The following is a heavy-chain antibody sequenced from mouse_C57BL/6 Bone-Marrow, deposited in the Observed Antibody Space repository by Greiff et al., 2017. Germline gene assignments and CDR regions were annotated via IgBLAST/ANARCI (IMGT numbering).Heavy chain of an antibody. Sequence: QVPLKQPGAELVKPGASVKLSCKASGYTFTSYWMHWVKQRPGRGLEWIGRIDPNSGGTKYNEKFKGKATLTVDNTSSTAYMQLISLTSEYSAVYYCARRYAMDYWGQGTSVTVSS. V-gene: IGHV1-72*01. J-gene: IGHJ4*01. CDR2: IDPNSGGT. CDR1: GYTFTSYW. CDR3: ARRYAMDY.